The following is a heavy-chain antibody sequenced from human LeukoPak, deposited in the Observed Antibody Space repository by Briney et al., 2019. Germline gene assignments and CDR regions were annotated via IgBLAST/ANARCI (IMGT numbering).Heavy chain of an antibody. J-gene: IGHJ4*02. V-gene: IGHV3-30*02. D-gene: IGHD3-22*01. Sequence: GGSLRLSCAASGFTFNIYGMHWVRQAPGKGREGVAFIRYDGSNKDYADSVKGRFTISRDNSKNTLYLQMNSLRAEDTAVYYCAKDPTHFRVWDDYDSNVLNCWGQGTLVTVSS. CDR1: GFTFNIYG. CDR3: AKDPTHFRVWDDYDSNVLNC. CDR2: IRYDGSNK.